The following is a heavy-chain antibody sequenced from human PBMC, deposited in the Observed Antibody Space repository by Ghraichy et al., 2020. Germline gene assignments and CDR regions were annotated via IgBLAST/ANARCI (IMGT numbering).Heavy chain of an antibody. CDR2: ITGNSNYI. J-gene: IGHJ3*01. Sequence: GESLNISCAASEFSFHPYNMNWVRQAPGKGLEWVASITGNSNYIYYAGSVQGRFTISRDNAKNSLYLQMSSLRAEDTAVYFCARRRSGCYGAFDLWGQGTMVTVS. CDR3: ARRRSGCYGAFDL. V-gene: IGHV3-21*06. D-gene: IGHD3-22*01. CDR1: EFSFHPYN.